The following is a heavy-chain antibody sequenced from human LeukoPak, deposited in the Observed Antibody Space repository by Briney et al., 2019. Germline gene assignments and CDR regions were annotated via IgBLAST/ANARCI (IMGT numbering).Heavy chain of an antibody. CDR2: INPNSGGT. J-gene: IGHJ3*02. CDR3: ASVFNDLRITMIVVGENDAFDI. V-gene: IGHV1-2*02. Sequence: ASVKVSCKASGYTFTSYGISWVRQAPGQGLEWMGWINPNSGGTNYAQKFQGRVTMTRDTSISTAYMELSRLRSDDTAVYYCASVFNDLRITMIVVGENDAFDIWGQGTMVTVSS. CDR1: GYTFTSYG. D-gene: IGHD3-22*01.